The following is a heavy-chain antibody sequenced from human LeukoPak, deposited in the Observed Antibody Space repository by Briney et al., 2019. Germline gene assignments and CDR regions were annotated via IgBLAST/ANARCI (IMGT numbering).Heavy chain of an antibody. CDR1: GFTFSSYW. CDR3: ARGPSGWGSLDS. Sequence: AGSLRLSCAASGFTFSSYWMHWVRQAPGKGLVWVSRINSDGSSTNYADSVKGRFTISRDNAKNTLYLQVKSLRAEDTAVYYCARGPSGWGSLDSWGQGTLVTASS. J-gene: IGHJ4*02. CDR2: INSDGSST. V-gene: IGHV3-74*01. D-gene: IGHD7-27*01.